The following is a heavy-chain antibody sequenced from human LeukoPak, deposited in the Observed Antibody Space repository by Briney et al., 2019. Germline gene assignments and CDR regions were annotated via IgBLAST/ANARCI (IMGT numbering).Heavy chain of an antibody. J-gene: IGHJ5*02. D-gene: IGHD1-26*01. CDR3: ARHPGGFDP. V-gene: IGHV4-39*01. CDR1: GGSISSSSYY. Sequence: SETLSLTCTVSGGSISSSSYYWGWLRQPPGKGLEWIGRIYYSGSTYYNPSLKRRVTISVDTSKSQFSLKLSSVTAADTAVYYCARHPGGFDPWGQGTLVTVSS. CDR2: IYYSGST.